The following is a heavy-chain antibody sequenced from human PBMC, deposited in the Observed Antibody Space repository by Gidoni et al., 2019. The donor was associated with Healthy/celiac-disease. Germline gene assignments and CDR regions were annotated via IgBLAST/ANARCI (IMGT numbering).Heavy chain of an antibody. CDR1: GGTFSSYA. CDR3: ARRGYSSSSVYYYYYGMDV. J-gene: IGHJ6*02. CDR2: IIPIFGTA. V-gene: IGHV1-69*01. D-gene: IGHD6-6*01. Sequence: QVQLVQSGAEVKKPGSSVKVSCKASGGTFSSYAISWVRQAPGQGLEWMGGIIPIFGTANYAQKFQGRVTITADESTSTAYMELSSLRSEDTAVYYCARRGYSSSSVYYYYYGMDVWGQGTTVTVSS.